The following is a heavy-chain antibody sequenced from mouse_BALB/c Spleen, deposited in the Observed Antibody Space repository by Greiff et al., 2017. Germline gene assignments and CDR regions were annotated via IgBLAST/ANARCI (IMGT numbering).Heavy chain of an antibody. CDR2: ISCYNGAT. J-gene: IGHJ4*01. CDR3: ATGTYYYAMDD. D-gene: IGHD4-1*01. CDR1: GYSFTGYY. Sequence: LVKTGASVKISCKASGYSFTGYYMHWVKQSHGKSLEWIGYISCYNGATSYNQKFKGKATFTVDTSSSTAYMQFNSLTSEDSAVYYCATGTYYYAMDDWGQGTSVTVSS. V-gene: IGHV1S34*01.